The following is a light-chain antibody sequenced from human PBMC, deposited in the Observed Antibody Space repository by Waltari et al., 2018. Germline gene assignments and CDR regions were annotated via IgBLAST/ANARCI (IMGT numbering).Light chain of an antibody. J-gene: IGLJ1*01. Sequence: SYDLTQSPSVSVSPGQTASITCSGDELEKQYVCWYQQKPGQSPVLVIYQDVRRPSEIPERFSGSNSGNTATLTISGTQPMDEADYYCQAWDSGAAGVFGNGTKVTVL. CDR2: QDV. CDR1: ELEKQY. CDR3: QAWDSGAAGV. V-gene: IGLV3-1*01.